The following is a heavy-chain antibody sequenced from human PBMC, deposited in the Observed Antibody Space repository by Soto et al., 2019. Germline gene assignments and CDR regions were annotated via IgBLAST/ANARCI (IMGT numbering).Heavy chain of an antibody. CDR2: ISWNSGSI. CDR3: AKGVGDAFDY. V-gene: IGHV3-9*01. D-gene: IGHD1-26*01. Sequence: EVQLVESGGGLVQPGRSLRLSCAASGFTFDDYAMHWVRQAPRKGLEWVSGISWNSGSIGYADSVKGRFTISRAYAKYSLYLQMNSLRAEDTALYYCAKGVGDAFDYWCQGTLVTVSS. J-gene: IGHJ4*02. CDR1: GFTFDDYA.